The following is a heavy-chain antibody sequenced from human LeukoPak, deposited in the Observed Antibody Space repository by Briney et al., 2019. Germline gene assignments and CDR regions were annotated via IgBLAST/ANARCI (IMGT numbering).Heavy chain of an antibody. J-gene: IGHJ4*02. Sequence: PSETLSLTCTVSGGSISSYYWSWIRQPPGKGLEWIGYIYTSGSTNYNPSLKSRVTISVDTSKNQFSLKLSSVTAADTAVYYCARNRGRIAGFDYWGQGTLVTVSS. CDR2: IYTSGST. V-gene: IGHV4-4*09. D-gene: IGHD1-26*01. CDR1: GGSISSYY. CDR3: ARNRGRIAGFDY.